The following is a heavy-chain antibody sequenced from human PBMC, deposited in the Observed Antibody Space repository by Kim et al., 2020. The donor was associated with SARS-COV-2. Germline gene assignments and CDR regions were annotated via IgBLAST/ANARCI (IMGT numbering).Heavy chain of an antibody. Sequence: SVKGRFTISRDNANTSLYLRMNSRRAEETAVYYCAGHLLGYSSGWFDFDYWGQGTLVTVSS. J-gene: IGHJ4*02. V-gene: IGHV3-11*01. D-gene: IGHD6-19*01. CDR3: AGHLLGYSSGWFDFDY.